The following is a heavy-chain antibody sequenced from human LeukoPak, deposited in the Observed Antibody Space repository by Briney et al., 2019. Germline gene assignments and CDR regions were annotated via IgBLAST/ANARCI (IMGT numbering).Heavy chain of an antibody. Sequence: SETLSLTCTVSGGSISSYYWSWIRQPPGKGLEWIGYIYYSGSTNYNPSLKSRVTISVDASKNQFSLKLSSVTAADTAVYYCARDRSRSGSDLAFDIWGQGTMVTVSS. CDR1: GGSISSYY. J-gene: IGHJ3*02. CDR2: IYYSGST. CDR3: ARDRSRSGSDLAFDI. V-gene: IGHV4-59*01. D-gene: IGHD1-26*01.